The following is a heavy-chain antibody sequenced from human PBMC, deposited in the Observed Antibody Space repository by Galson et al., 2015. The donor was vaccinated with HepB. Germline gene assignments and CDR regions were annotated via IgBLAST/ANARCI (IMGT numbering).Heavy chain of an antibody. Sequence: SLRLSCAASGFTFSSYGMHWVRQAPGKGLEWVAVISYDGSNKYYADSVKGRFTISRDNSKNTLYLQMNSLRAEDTAVYYCAKAARYYYDSSGYSNWFDPWGQGTLVTVSS. J-gene: IGHJ5*02. CDR3: AKAARYYYDSSGYSNWFDP. CDR1: GFTFSSYG. CDR2: ISYDGSNK. V-gene: IGHV3-30*18. D-gene: IGHD3-22*01.